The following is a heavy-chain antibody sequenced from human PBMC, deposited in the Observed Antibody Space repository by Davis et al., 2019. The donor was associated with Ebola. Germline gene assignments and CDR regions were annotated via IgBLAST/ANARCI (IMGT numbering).Heavy chain of an antibody. CDR3: ARAMITFGGTDAFDI. D-gene: IGHD3-16*01. Sequence: ASVKVSCKASGYTFTGYYMHWVRQAPGQGLEWMGWINPNSGGTNYAQKFQGRVTMTRDTSISTAYMELSRLRSDDTAVYYCARAMITFGGTDAFDIWGQGTMVTVSS. CDR1: GYTFTGYY. V-gene: IGHV1-2*02. CDR2: INPNSGGT. J-gene: IGHJ3*02.